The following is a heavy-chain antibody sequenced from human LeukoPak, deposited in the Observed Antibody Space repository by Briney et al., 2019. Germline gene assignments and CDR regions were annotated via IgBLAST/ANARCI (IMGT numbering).Heavy chain of an antibody. CDR2: ISAYNGNT. D-gene: IGHD3-22*01. CDR3: ARDFDYYDSSGFDY. J-gene: IGHJ4*02. Sequence: GASVKVSCKASGYTFTSYGISWVRQAPGQGLEWMGWISAYNGNTNYAQKLQGRVTMTTDTSTSTAYMELRSLRSDDTAVYYCARDFDYYDSSGFDYWGQGTLVTVSS. V-gene: IGHV1-18*01. CDR1: GYTFTSYG.